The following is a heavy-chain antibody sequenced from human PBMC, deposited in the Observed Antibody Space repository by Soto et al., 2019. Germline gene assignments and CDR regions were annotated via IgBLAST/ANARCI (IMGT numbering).Heavy chain of an antibody. CDR2: INPNSGGT. CDR3: ARSSRVRGPYGMDV. J-gene: IGHJ6*02. CDR1: GYTFTGYY. D-gene: IGHD3-10*01. V-gene: IGHV1-2*02. Sequence: GASVKVSCKASGYTFTGYYMHWVRQAPGQGLEWMGWINPNSGGTNYAQKFQGRVTMTRDTSISTAYMELSRLRSDDTAVYYCARSSRVRGPYGMDVWGQGTTVTVSS.